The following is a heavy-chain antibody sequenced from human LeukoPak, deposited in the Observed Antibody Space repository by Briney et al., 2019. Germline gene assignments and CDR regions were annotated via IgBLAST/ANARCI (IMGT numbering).Heavy chain of an antibody. CDR2: INPSGGST. J-gene: IGHJ4*03. CDR1: GYTFTSYY. Sequence: ASVKVSCKASGYTFTSYYMHWVRQAPGQGLEWMGIINPSGGSTSYAQKFQGRVTMTRGTSTSTVYMELSSLRSEDTAVYYCARPRDGSGSYYIPFDYWGNGTTVTVSS. V-gene: IGHV1-46*01. D-gene: IGHD3-10*01. CDR3: ARPRDGSGSYYIPFDY.